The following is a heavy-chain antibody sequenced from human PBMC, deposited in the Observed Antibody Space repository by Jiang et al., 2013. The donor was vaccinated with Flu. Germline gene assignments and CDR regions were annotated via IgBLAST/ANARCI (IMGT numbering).Heavy chain of an antibody. J-gene: IGHJ3*02. CDR1: GFSVSNNY. Sequence: QLVESGGALVQPGGSLRLSCAASGFSVSNNYMNWVRQAPGRGLEWVSAIYSDGRTYYADSVMGRFTISRDESKNTLFLQMNRLRGEDSAVYFCARDTRGSSWYWNAFDIWGQGTLVTVSS. CDR3: ARDTRGSSWYWNAFDI. D-gene: IGHD6-13*01. V-gene: IGHV3-66*02. CDR2: IYSDGRT.